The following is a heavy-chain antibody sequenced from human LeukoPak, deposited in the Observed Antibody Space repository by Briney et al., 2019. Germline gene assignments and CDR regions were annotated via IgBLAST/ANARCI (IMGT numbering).Heavy chain of an antibody. J-gene: IGHJ4*02. D-gene: IGHD4/OR15-4a*01. CDR1: GGSISSNNYY. Sequence: SETLSLTCTVSGGSISSNNYYWGWIRQPPGKGLEWIGSISYGGTTYYNPSLESRVTISVDTSKNQFSLNLSSVTAADTAVYYCGRRPGGAVEYWSQGTLVTVSS. CDR2: ISYGGTT. V-gene: IGHV4-39*01. CDR3: GRRPGGAVEY.